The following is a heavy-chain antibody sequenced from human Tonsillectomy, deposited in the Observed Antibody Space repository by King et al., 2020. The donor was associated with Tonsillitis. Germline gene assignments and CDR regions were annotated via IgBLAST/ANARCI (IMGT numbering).Heavy chain of an antibody. V-gene: IGHV3-7*03. Sequence: VQLVESGGGLVQPGGSLRLSCAASGFTFNDYWMSWVRQAPGKGLEWVANIKQDGSEKYYLGSVKGRLTISRDNAKNSLYLQMKRLRAEDTAVYYCARVRAGTKATFDYWVQGTLATVSA. CDR1: GFTFNDYW. CDR3: ARVRAGTKATFDY. CDR2: IKQDGSEK. D-gene: IGHD1/OR15-1a*01. J-gene: IGHJ4*02.